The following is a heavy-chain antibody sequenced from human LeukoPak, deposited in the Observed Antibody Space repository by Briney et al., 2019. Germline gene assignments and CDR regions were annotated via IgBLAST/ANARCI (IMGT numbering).Heavy chain of an antibody. D-gene: IGHD3-22*01. J-gene: IGHJ4*02. CDR3: ARDTRYNDNSGYYYYDY. Sequence: SETLSLTCTVSGASLSSYYWNWIRQPPGKGLEWIWYMHYSGSTNDNPSLKSRVTMSLDTSKHQFSLKLSSVTSADTAVYYCARDTRYNDNSGYYYYDYWGRGTLVTVSS. V-gene: IGHV4-59*01. CDR1: GASLSSYY. CDR2: MHYSGST.